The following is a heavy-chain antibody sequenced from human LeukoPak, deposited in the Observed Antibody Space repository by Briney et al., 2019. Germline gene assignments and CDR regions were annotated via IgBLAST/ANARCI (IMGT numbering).Heavy chain of an antibody. Sequence: PGGSLRLSCAASGFTFSSYEMNWVRQAPGKGLEWVSYISSSGSTIYYADSVKGRFTISRDNAKNSLYLQMNSLRAEDTAVYYCARDLIVGAISAHWGQGTLVTVSS. CDR2: ISSSGSTI. V-gene: IGHV3-48*03. CDR3: ARDLIVGAISAH. CDR1: GFTFSSYE. J-gene: IGHJ4*02. D-gene: IGHD1-26*01.